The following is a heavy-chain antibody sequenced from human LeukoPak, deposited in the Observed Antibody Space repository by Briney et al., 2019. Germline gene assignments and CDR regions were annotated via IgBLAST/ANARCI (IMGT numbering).Heavy chain of an antibody. Sequence: GASVMVSCKTSGYSFSDYHIHWVRQAPGQGLEWMGIINPSGGNTNYAQKFQGRVTMTRDMSASTVYMELSSLRSEDTAVYYCARRSQGGYSDYWGQGTLVTVSS. D-gene: IGHD3-22*01. CDR1: GYSFSDYH. CDR2: INPSGGNT. J-gene: IGHJ4*02. CDR3: ARRSQGGYSDY. V-gene: IGHV1-46*01.